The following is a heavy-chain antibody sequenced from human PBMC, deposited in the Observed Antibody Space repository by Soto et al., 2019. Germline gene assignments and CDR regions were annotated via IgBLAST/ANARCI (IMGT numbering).Heavy chain of an antibody. J-gene: IGHJ4*02. CDR1: GFTFSSYG. Sequence: QVQLVESGGGVVQPGRSLRLSCAASGFTFSSYGMHWVRQAPGKGLEWVAVISYDGSNKYYADSVKGRFTISRDNSKNTLYLQMNSRRAEDTAVYYCATPVSSGHYDYWGQGTLVTVSS. V-gene: IGHV3-30*03. D-gene: IGHD3-22*01. CDR3: ATPVSSGHYDY. CDR2: ISYDGSNK.